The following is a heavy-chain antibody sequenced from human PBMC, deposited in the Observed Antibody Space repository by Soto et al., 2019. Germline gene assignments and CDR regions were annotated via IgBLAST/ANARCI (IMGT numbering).Heavy chain of an antibody. CDR2: IYHSGST. CDR1: GGSISSGGYS. CDR3: ARGNYYGSGSLEWFDP. V-gene: IGHV4-30-2*01. D-gene: IGHD3-10*01. Sequence: SETLSLTCAVSGGSISSGGYSWSWIRQPPGKGLEWIGYIYHSGSTYYNPSLNSRVTISVDRSKNQFSLKLSSVTAADTAVYCWARGNYYGSGSLEWFDPWGQATLDTLSS. J-gene: IGHJ5*02.